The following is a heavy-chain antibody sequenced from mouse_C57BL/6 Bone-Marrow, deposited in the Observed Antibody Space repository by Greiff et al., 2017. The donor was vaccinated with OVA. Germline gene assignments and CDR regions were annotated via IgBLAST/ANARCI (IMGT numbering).Heavy chain of an antibody. J-gene: IGHJ1*03. CDR3: ERGGRGGYFDV. CDR1: GFTFSSYG. Sequence: EVKLMESGGDLVKPGGSLKLSCAASGFTFSSYGMSWVRQTPDKRLEWVATISSGGSYTYYPDSVKGRFTISRDNAKSTLYLQMRRLKSEDKAMYYCERGGRGGYFDVGGTGTRVTVTA. CDR2: ISSGGSYT. V-gene: IGHV5-6*01.